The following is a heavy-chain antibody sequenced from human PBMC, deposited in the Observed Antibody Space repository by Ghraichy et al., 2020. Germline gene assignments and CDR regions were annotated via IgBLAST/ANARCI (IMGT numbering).Heavy chain of an antibody. CDR1: GYPFTVFC. CDR3: ARGPSDQYYDDNTGYYEIDY. J-gene: IGHJ4*02. V-gene: IGHV1-18*01. D-gene: IGHD3-22*01. Sequence: ASLKVSCKASGYPFTVFCISWPRQAPGQGLEWMGWVSGYRGNRIYADEFQGRVTLVADRSTSTVYMELRSLRSDDTAVYYCARGPSDQYYDDNTGYYEIDYWGQGTQVTVSS. CDR2: VSGYRGNR.